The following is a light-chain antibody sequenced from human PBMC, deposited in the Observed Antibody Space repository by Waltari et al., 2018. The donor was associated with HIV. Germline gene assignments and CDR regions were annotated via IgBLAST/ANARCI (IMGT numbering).Light chain of an antibody. CDR2: KTS. J-gene: IGKJ2*01. Sequence: DIQITQSPSTLSASIGDRVSITCRASHNVGTGLAWYQQKPGKAPSLLIPKTSTLESGVPTNFSGSGSGTYFTLTISALRPDDFASYFCQQYSSFPITFGQGTKL. CDR3: QQYSSFPIT. V-gene: IGKV1-5*03. CDR1: HNVGTG.